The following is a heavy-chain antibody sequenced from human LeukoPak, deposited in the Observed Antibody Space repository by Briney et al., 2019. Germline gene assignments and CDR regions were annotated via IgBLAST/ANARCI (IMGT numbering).Heavy chain of an antibody. Sequence: GGSLRLSCATSGLTLSTYWMNWVRQAPGKGLEWVANIKEDGSQRNYVDSVKGRFTISRDNAKNSLYLQMSSLRAEDTAVYYCVRGALWAFDYWGQGTLVTVSS. J-gene: IGHJ4*02. CDR2: IKEDGSQR. D-gene: IGHD3-10*01. CDR1: GLTLSTYW. CDR3: VRGALWAFDY. V-gene: IGHV3-7*01.